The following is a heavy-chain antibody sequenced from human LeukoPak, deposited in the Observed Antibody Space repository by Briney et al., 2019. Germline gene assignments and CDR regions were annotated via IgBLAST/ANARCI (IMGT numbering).Heavy chain of an antibody. CDR1: GGSFSGYY. V-gene: IGHV4-34*01. CDR3: ARVSRRYYSGGSCTLFDY. J-gene: IGHJ4*02. CDR2: INHSGST. Sequence: SETLSLTCAVYGGSFSGYYWSWIRQPPGKGLEWIGEINHSGSTNYNPSLKSRVTISVDTSKNQFSLKLSSVTAADTAVYYRARVSRRYYSGGSCTLFDYWGQGTLVTVSS. D-gene: IGHD2-15*01.